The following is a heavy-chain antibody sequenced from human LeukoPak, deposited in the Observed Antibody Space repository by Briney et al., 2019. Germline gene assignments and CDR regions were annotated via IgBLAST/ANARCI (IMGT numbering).Heavy chain of an antibody. D-gene: IGHD3-22*01. J-gene: IGHJ4*02. CDR3: AKERDYDSSGYSGRGYYFDY. CDR1: GFTFSSYG. V-gene: IGHV3-33*06. Sequence: GGSLRLPCAAPGFTFSSYGMHWVRQAPGKGLEWVAVIWYDGSNKYYADSVKGRFPISRDNSKNTLYLKMNSLRAEDTAVYYCAKERDYDSSGYSGRGYYFDYWGQGTLVTVSS. CDR2: IWYDGSNK.